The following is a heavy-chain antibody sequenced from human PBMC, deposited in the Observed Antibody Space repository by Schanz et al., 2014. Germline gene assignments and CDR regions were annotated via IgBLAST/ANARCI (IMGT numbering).Heavy chain of an antibody. CDR2: IYSGIGA. Sequence: DVQLLEPGGGLVQPGGSLRLSCAASGFTFNSYAMTWVRQAPGKGLEWVSVIYSGIGAYYADSVKDRFTVSRDNSKNTLYLHMNALRSEDTAVYYCAKDSTHIDIVLVPTAIDYWGQGALVAVSS. J-gene: IGHJ4*02. V-gene: IGHV3-23*03. CDR1: GFTFNSYA. CDR3: AKDSTHIDIVLVPTAIDY. D-gene: IGHD2-2*01.